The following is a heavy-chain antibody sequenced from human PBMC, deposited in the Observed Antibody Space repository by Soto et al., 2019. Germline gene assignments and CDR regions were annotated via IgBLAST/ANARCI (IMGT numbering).Heavy chain of an antibody. D-gene: IGHD3-22*01. CDR3: ARAPYYYDSSDYSTTTYYFDY. J-gene: IGHJ4*01. Sequence: EVQLVESGGGLVKPGGSLRLSCTASEFTFSSYNMNWVRQAPGKGLEWVSSITSSTTYKFYADSVKGRFTISRDNAKNSLYLQMNSLRAEDTAVYYCARAPYYYDSSDYSTTTYYFDYWGHGPLVTVSS. CDR1: EFTFSSYN. CDR2: ITSSTTYK. V-gene: IGHV3-21*01.